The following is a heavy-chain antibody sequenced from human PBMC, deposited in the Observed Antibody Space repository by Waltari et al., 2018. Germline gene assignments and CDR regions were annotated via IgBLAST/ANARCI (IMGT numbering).Heavy chain of an antibody. V-gene: IGHV1-24*01. CDR3: ATVTRHSYSSGWYIYFDL. D-gene: IGHD6-19*01. Sequence: QVQLVQSGAEVKKPGASVKVSCKVSGYTLTELSMHWVRQAPGKGLEWMGGFEPEDGETIYAQKFQGRVTMTEDTSTDTAYMELSSLRSEDTAVYYCATVTRHSYSSGWYIYFDLWGRGTLVTVSS. CDR2: FEPEDGET. CDR1: GYTLTELS. J-gene: IGHJ2*01.